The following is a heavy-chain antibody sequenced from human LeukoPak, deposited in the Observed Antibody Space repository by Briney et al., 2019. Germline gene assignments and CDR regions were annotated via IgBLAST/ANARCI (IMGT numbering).Heavy chain of an antibody. Sequence: PSETLSLTCTVSGGSISSSSYYWGWIRQPPGKGLEWIGSIYYSGSTYYNPSLKSRVTISVDTSKNQFSLKLSSVTAADTAVYYCARDRGAAGLFDYWGQGTLVTVSS. J-gene: IGHJ4*02. CDR1: GGSISSSSYY. CDR2: IYYSGST. V-gene: IGHV4-39*07. CDR3: ARDRGAAGLFDY. D-gene: IGHD6-13*01.